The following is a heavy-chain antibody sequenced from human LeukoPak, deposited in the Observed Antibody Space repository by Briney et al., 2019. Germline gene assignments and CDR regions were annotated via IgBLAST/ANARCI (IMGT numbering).Heavy chain of an antibody. CDR2: INPNSGGT. CDR3: ARRRYSGYDY. D-gene: IGHD5-12*01. Sequence: ASVKVSCKASGYTFTSYGISWVRQAPGQGLEWMGWINPNSGGTNYAQKFQGRVTMTRDTSISTAYMELSRLRSDDTAVYYCARRRYSGYDYWGQGTLVTVSS. V-gene: IGHV1-2*02. CDR1: GYTFTSYG. J-gene: IGHJ4*02.